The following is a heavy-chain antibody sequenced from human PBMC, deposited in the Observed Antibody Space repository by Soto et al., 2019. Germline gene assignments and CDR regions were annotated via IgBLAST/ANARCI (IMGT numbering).Heavy chain of an antibody. CDR1: GGSISSYY. J-gene: IGHJ6*02. D-gene: IGHD3-10*01. CDR3: VRQGFGAIHGLVDV. CDR2: MHYGWNS. V-gene: IGHV4-59*08. Sequence: QVQLQVSGPGLVKPSETLSLTCSVSGGSISSYYCSWFRHPPGKGLAWIGHMHYGWNSDYNPSLRSRVTISVDTSKNQFYLNLNSVTAADTALYYCVRQGFGAIHGLVDVWAQGTTVTVSS.